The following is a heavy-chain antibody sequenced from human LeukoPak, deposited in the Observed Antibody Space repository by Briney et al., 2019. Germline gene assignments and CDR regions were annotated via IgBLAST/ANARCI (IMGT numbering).Heavy chain of an antibody. CDR3: TSGGMVSGDF. D-gene: IGHD2-8*01. Sequence: SETLSLTCTVPGGSINSYYWSWIRQPPGKGLEWVGYIYYSGSTSYNPSLNSRVTITRDTSKNQFSLNLRSVTAADTAVYYCTSGGMVSGDFWGHGTLVTVSS. J-gene: IGHJ4*01. CDR1: GGSINSYY. CDR2: IYYSGST. V-gene: IGHV4-59*01.